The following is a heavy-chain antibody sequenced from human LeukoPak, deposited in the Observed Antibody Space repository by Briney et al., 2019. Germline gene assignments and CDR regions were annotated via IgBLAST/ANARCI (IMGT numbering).Heavy chain of an antibody. CDR3: AREGTAGTNLNWFDP. Sequence: SETLSLTCTVSGGSISSYYWSWIRQPPGKGLEWIGYISYSGSTNFNPSLKSRVTISVDTSKNQFSLKLSSVTAADTAVFYCAREGTAGTNLNWFDPWGQGTLVTVSS. CDR2: ISYSGST. D-gene: IGHD1-1*01. V-gene: IGHV4-59*01. CDR1: GGSISSYY. J-gene: IGHJ5*02.